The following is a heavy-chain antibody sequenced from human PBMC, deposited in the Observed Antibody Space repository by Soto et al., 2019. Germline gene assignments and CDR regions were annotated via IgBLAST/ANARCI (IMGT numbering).Heavy chain of an antibody. V-gene: IGHV3-30*18. CDR3: AKDLRYDILTGYYMGVGAFDI. J-gene: IGHJ3*02. CDR1: GFTFSSYG. Sequence: GGSLRLSCAASGFTFSSYGMHWVRQAPGKGLEWVAVISYDGRNEYYEDSLRGRFTISRDNSKNTLYLQMNSLRPEDSAVYYCAKDLRYDILTGYYMGVGAFDIWGLGTVVTVSS. CDR2: ISYDGRNE. D-gene: IGHD3-9*01.